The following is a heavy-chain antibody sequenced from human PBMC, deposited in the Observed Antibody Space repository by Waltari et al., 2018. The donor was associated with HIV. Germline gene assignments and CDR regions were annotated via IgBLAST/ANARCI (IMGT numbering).Heavy chain of an antibody. CDR3: VAGYYGRGDY. J-gene: IGHJ4*02. Sequence: QLQLQDSGPGLVKPSETLSLTCTVSGGSLSTSSYYWGWIRRPPGKGLEWIGSVYYSGSTYYNPSLKSRVTIAIYTSKNQFSLKLSSVTAADTAVYYCVAGYYGRGDYWGQGTLVTVSS. CDR1: GGSLSTSSYY. V-gene: IGHV4-39*01. CDR2: VYYSGST. D-gene: IGHD3-3*01.